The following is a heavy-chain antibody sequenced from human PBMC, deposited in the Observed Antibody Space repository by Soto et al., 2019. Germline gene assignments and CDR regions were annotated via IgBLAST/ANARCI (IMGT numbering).Heavy chain of an antibody. V-gene: IGHV4-30-2*01. CDR2: IYHSGST. CDR1: AGSISSGGYS. Sequence: QLQLQESGSGLVKPSQTLSLTFAVSAGSISSGGYSWYWIRQPPGKSLEWIGYIYHSGSTYYNPSLKSRVTISVDRSQNQFSLKLISVTAAVTAVYFSVRTESGTFDPRGQGNLVTVSS. J-gene: IGHJ5*02. D-gene: IGHD1-7*01. CDR3: VRTESGTFDP.